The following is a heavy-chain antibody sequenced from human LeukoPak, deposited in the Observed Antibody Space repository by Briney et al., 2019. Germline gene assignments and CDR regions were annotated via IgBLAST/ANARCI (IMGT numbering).Heavy chain of an antibody. Sequence: GGSLRLSCAASGFTFSSYGMHWVRQAPGKGVEWVAVISYDGSNKYYADSVKGRFTISRDNSKNSLYLQMNSLRAEDTAVYYCAREEGRHYYDFWSGYYEYYFDYWGQGTLVTVSS. J-gene: IGHJ4*02. CDR1: GFTFSSYG. D-gene: IGHD3-3*01. CDR2: ISYDGSNK. V-gene: IGHV3-30*03. CDR3: AREEGRHYYDFWSGYYEYYFDY.